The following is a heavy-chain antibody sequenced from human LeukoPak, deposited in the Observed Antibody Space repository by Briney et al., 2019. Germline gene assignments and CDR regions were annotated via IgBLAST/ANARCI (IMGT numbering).Heavy chain of an antibody. V-gene: IGHV1-2*02. CDR3: ASGLSSLFSFGAALDYYMDV. D-gene: IGHD5-18*01. Sequence: GASVKVSCKASGYTFTGYYLHWVRQAPGQGLEWMGWINPHSGDTNYAQKFQGRVIMTRDTSISTAYMELSSLRSDDTAMYYRASGLSSLFSFGAALDYYMDVWGKGTPVTVPS. CDR2: INPHSGDT. CDR1: GYTFTGYY. J-gene: IGHJ6*03.